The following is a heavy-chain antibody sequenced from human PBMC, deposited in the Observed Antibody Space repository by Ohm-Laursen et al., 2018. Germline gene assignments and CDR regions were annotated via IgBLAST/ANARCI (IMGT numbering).Heavy chain of an antibody. V-gene: IGHV3-9*01. CDR3: AKDGYGDQTNWFDP. CDR1: GFTFADYA. D-gene: IGHD4-17*01. CDR2: ISWNSGSI. J-gene: IGHJ5*02. Sequence: SLRLSCAASGFTFADYAMHWVRQAPGKGLEWVSGISWNSGSIGYADSVKGRFTISRDNAKNSLYLQMNSLRAEDTALYYCAKDGYGDQTNWFDPWGQGTLVTVSS.